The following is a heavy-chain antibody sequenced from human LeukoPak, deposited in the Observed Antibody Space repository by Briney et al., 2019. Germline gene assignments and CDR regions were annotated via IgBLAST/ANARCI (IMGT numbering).Heavy chain of an antibody. Sequence: ASVKVSCKATGYTFTSYGIRWVRQAPGQGLEWMGWISAYNGHTNYAQKLQGRVTMTTDTSTSTAYIELRSLRSDDTAVYYCARDWKWLVFDYWGQGTLVTVSS. J-gene: IGHJ4*02. CDR1: GYTFTSYG. CDR3: ARDWKWLVFDY. D-gene: IGHD6-19*01. CDR2: ISAYNGHT. V-gene: IGHV1-18*01.